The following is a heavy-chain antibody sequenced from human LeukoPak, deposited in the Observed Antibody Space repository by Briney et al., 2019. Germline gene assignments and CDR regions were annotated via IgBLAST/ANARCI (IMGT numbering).Heavy chain of an antibody. CDR3: AQGLLHQQYYYYGMDV. J-gene: IGHJ6*02. Sequence: SVKVSCKASGGTFSSYAISWVRQAPGQGLEWMGGIIPIFGTANYAQKFQGRVTITADESTSTAYMELSSLRSEDTAVYYCAQGLLHQQYYYYGMDVWGQGTTVTVSS. D-gene: IGHD2/OR15-2a*01. CDR2: IIPIFGTA. CDR1: GGTFSSYA. V-gene: IGHV1-69*01.